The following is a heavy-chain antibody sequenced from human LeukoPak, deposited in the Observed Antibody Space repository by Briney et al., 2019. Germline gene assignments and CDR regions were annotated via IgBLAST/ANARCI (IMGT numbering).Heavy chain of an antibody. CDR3: AKQNWNDVDGAFDI. Sequence: SGGSMRLSCAAAGFSFSSYAMSWVRQAPGKGLEWVSAISGSGGSTYYAASVKGRSTISRDNSKNTPYLQINSLRAEDTAVYYCAKQNWNDVDGAFDIWGQGTMVTVSS. J-gene: IGHJ3*02. D-gene: IGHD1-1*01. CDR1: GFSFSSYA. V-gene: IGHV3-23*01. CDR2: ISGSGGST.